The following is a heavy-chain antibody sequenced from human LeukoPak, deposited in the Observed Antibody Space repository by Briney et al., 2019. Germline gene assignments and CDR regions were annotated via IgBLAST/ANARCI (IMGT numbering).Heavy chain of an antibody. CDR1: GLTFSNYA. CDR2: ISTNGDRT. V-gene: IGHV3-23*01. D-gene: IGHD3-3*01. Sequence: GGSLRLSCAASGLTFSNYAMTWVRQAPGKGLEWVSAISTNGDRTYYADSVKGRFTISRDNAKNSLYLQMNSLRAEDTAVYYCASSRRSEWLPYGGYWGQGTLVTVSS. CDR3: ASSRRSEWLPYGGY. J-gene: IGHJ4*02.